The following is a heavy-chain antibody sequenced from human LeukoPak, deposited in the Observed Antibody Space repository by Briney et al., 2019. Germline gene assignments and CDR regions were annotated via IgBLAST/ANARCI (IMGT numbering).Heavy chain of an antibody. V-gene: IGHV3-21*01. Sequence: GGSLRLSCAASGFTFSSYSMNWARQAPGKGLEWVSSISSSSSYIYYADSVKGRFTISRDNAKNSLYLQMNSLRAEDTAVYYCAMILGGYAPGDYWGRGTLVTVSS. CDR2: ISSSSSYI. D-gene: IGHD5-12*01. CDR3: AMILGGYAPGDY. CDR1: GFTFSSYS. J-gene: IGHJ4*02.